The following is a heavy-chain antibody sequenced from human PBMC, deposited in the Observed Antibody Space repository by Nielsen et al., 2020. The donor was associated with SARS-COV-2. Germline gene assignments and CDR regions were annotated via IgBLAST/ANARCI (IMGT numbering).Heavy chain of an antibody. CDR3: ARGLKQQLVLWVWDYYYGMDV. V-gene: IGHV3-48*03. D-gene: IGHD6-13*01. J-gene: IGHJ6*02. Sequence: GESLKISCAASGFTFSSYEMNWVRQAPGKGLEWVSYISSSGSTIYYADSMKGRFTISRDNAKNSLYLQMNSLRAEDTAVYYCARGLKQQLVLWVWDYYYGMDVWGQGTTVTVSS. CDR1: GFTFSSYE. CDR2: ISSSGSTI.